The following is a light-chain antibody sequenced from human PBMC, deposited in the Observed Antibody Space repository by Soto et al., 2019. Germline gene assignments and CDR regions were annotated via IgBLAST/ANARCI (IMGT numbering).Light chain of an antibody. J-gene: IGKJ2*01. V-gene: IGKV3-15*01. Sequence: EIVMTQSPATLSASPGERATLSCRASQRVSSNLAWYQQKPGQAPRLLIYGASTRATGIPARFSGSGSGTEFTITRSSRQFEEVAVYYCQQYKNWLYAFGPGTKLQIK. CDR3: QQYKNWLYA. CDR1: QRVSSN. CDR2: GAS.